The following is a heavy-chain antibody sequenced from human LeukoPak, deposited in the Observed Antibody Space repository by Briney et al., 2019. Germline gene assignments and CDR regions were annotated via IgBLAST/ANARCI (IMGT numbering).Heavy chain of an antibody. CDR2: ISYSGST. CDR3: ARDWGVAGAFDI. CDR1: DGSISNYY. Sequence: SETLSLTCSVSDGSISNYYWSWIRQPPGKGLEWIGYISYSGSTNYNPSLKSRVTISVDTSKNQFSLKLTSVTAADTAVYYCARDWGVAGAFDIWGQGTMVTVSS. V-gene: IGHV4-59*01. D-gene: IGHD3-10*01. J-gene: IGHJ3*02.